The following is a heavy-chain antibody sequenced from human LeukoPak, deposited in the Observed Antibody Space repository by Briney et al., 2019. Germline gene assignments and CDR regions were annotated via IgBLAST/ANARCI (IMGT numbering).Heavy chain of an antibody. CDR3: GRGLRYYYDSSGYTNWFDP. J-gene: IGHJ5*02. V-gene: IGHV1-18*01. Sequence: ASVKVSCKASGYTFTSYGISWVRQAPGQGLEWMGWISAYNGNTNYAQKLQGRVTMTTDTSASTAYMELSRLRSDDTAVYYCGRGLRYYYDSSGYTNWFDPWGQGTLVTVSS. D-gene: IGHD3-22*01. CDR1: GYTFTSYG. CDR2: ISAYNGNT.